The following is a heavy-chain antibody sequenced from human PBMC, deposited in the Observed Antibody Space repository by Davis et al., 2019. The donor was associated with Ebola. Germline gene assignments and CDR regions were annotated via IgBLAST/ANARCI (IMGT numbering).Heavy chain of an antibody. V-gene: IGHV3-30*02. D-gene: IGHD6-19*01. CDR3: VGSGFGY. CDR2: IRFDGSNK. Sequence: GGSLRLSCAASGFTVSSNYMSWVRQAPGKGLEWVAIIRFDGSNKYYADSVKGRFTISRDNSKNTLYLQMNSLRAEDTAVYYCVGSGFGYWGQGTLVTVSS. J-gene: IGHJ4*02. CDR1: GFTVSSNY.